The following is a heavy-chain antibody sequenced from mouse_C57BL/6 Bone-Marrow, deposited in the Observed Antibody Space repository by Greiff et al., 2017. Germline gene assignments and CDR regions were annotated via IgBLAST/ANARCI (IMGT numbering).Heavy chain of an antibody. V-gene: IGHV5-17*01. CDR1: GFTFSDYA. D-gene: IGHD3-3*01. Sequence: EVKLVESGGGLVKPGGSLKLSCAASGFTFSDYAMHWVRQAPEKGLEWVAYISGGSSSIYYADKVKGRFTISRDNDKNTLFLQMTSLRSEDTSMYCCARPGRGWYFYVWGTGTTVTVSS. CDR2: ISGGSSSI. J-gene: IGHJ1*03. CDR3: ARPGRGWYFYV.